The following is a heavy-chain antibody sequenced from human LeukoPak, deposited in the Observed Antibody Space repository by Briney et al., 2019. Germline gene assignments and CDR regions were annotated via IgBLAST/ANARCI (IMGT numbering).Heavy chain of an antibody. CDR3: ARDFFAKFTMVRGVMGH. Sequence: GGSLRLSCAASGFTFSSYSMNWVRQAPGKGLEWVSSISSSSSYIYYADSVKGRFTISRDNAKNSLYLQMNSLRAEDTAVYYCARDFFAKFTMVRGVMGHWGQGTLVTVSS. CDR2: ISSSSSYI. V-gene: IGHV3-21*01. D-gene: IGHD3-10*01. J-gene: IGHJ4*02. CDR1: GFTFSSYS.